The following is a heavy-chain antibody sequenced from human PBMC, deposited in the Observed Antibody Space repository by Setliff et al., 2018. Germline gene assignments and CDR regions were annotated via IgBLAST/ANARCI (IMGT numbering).Heavy chain of an antibody. V-gene: IGHV4-59*01. CDR3: ARLRGAFDY. Sequence: SETLSLTCTVSGGSISSYYWSWIRQPPGKRLEWIGYIYYSGSTNYNPSLESRVTISVDTSKNQFSLRLNSATAADPAVYYCARLRGAFDYWGQGTRVTVS. D-gene: IGHD3-16*01. CDR2: IYYSGST. CDR1: GGSISSYY. J-gene: IGHJ4*02.